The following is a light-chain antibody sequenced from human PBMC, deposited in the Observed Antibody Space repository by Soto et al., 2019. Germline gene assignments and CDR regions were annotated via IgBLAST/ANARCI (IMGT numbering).Light chain of an antibody. CDR3: QQSFTTPYT. J-gene: IGKJ2*01. V-gene: IGKV1-39*01. CDR1: QTIAMY. CDR2: TTS. Sequence: DIQMTQSPSSLSASVGDRVTITYRASQTIAMYVNWFQQKPGKAPKPLIYTTSSLQSGVPPRFSGSGSETDFTLTISRLQPEDSATYYCQQSFTTPYTFGQGTKVDI.